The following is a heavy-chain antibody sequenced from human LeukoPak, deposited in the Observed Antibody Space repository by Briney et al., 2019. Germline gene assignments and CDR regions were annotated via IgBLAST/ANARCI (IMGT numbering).Heavy chain of an antibody. V-gene: IGHV3-30*03. CDR3: AIITSTTATPFDI. D-gene: IGHD4-17*01. CDR2: ISYDGSNK. Sequence: GGSLRLSCAASGFTFSSYGMHWVRQAPGKGLEWVAVISYDGSNKYYADSVKGRFTISRDNSKNTLYLQMNSLRAEDTAGYYCAIITSTTATPFDIWGQGTMVTVSS. J-gene: IGHJ3*02. CDR1: GFTFSSYG.